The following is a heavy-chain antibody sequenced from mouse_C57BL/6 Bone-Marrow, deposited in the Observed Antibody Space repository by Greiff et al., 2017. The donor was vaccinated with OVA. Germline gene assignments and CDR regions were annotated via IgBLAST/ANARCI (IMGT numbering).Heavy chain of an antibody. CDR3: ARYYYGSSSWFAY. Sequence: QVQLQQPGAELVKPGASVKLSCKASGYTFTSYWMQWVKQRPGQGLEWIGEIDPSDSYTNYNPKFKGKATLTVDTSSSTAYMQLSSLTSEDSAVYDCARYYYGSSSWFAYWGQGTLVTVSA. V-gene: IGHV1-50*01. J-gene: IGHJ3*01. CDR1: GYTFTSYW. CDR2: IDPSDSYT. D-gene: IGHD1-1*01.